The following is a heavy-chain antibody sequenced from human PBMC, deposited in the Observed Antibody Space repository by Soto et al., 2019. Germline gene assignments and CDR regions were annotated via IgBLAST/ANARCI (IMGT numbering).Heavy chain of an antibody. J-gene: IGHJ1*01. Sequence: QVQVVQSGAEVKKPGSSVKISCKASGRIFSSFPTSWVRQVPGQGREWMGGVISASGSVTYAPQFQGRVTMTEVNSAGIGYMELPSLTYEDTAHYYCARVGSRDAYNYVLDQWGPGNMVNVSS. CDR3: ARVGSRDAYNYVLDQ. CDR1: GRIFSSFP. D-gene: IGHD5-18*01. V-gene: IGHV1-69*06. CDR2: VISASGSV.